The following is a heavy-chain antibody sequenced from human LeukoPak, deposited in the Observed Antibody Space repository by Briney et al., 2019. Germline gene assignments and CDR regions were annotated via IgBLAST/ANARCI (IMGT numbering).Heavy chain of an antibody. Sequence: SETLSLTCTVSGGSISSGGYYWTWLRQPPGKVLEWIGYIYYSGSTYYNPSLKSPVIISVDTSKNQFSLKLSSVTAAGTAVYYCARDPNDYGGLDCWGQGSLVTVCS. V-gene: IGHV4-30-4*08. J-gene: IGHJ4*02. CDR2: IYYSGST. D-gene: IGHD4-23*01. CDR3: ARDPNDYGGLDC. CDR1: GGSISSGGYY.